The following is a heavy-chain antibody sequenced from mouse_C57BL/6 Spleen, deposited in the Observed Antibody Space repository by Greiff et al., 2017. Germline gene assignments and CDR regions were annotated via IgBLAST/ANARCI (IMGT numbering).Heavy chain of an antibody. V-gene: IGHV1-15*01. J-gene: IGHJ4*01. D-gene: IGHD1-3*01. Sequence: VKLVESGAELVRPGASVTLSCKASGYTFTDYEMHWVKQTPVHGLEWIGAIDPETGGTAYNQKFKGKAILTADKSSSTAYMELRSLTSEDSAVYYCTRLTFYAMDYWGQGTSVTVSS. CDR3: TRLTFYAMDY. CDR1: GYTFTDYE. CDR2: IDPETGGT.